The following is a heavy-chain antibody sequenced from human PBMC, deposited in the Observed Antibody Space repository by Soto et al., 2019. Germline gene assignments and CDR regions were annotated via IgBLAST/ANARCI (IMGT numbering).Heavy chain of an antibody. J-gene: IGHJ4*02. CDR1: GGSLSGYY. Sequence: QVQLQQWGAGLLKPSETLSLNCAVTGGSLSGYYWSWIRQPPGKGLEWIGEVKDGGHTNYSPSLRGRVTISSHTSNNPFSLRLNSVTAADTGVYYCAIGQEGVVATHWDQGSLVTVSS. CDR3: AIGQEGVVATH. V-gene: IGHV4-34*01. D-gene: IGHD5-12*01. CDR2: VKDGGHT.